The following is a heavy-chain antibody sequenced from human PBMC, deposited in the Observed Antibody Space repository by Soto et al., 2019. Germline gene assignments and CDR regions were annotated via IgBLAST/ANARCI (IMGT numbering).Heavy chain of an antibody. Sequence: QVQLVQSGAEVKKPGSSVKVSCKSSGGTLGTYAISWVRQAPGQGLEWMGGIIPIFGTANYAQKFQGRVTITADESTTTAYMELISLRSEDTAVYYCARDEMVVATGSRTWHYYYGMDVWGQGTTVTVSS. CDR1: GGTLGTYA. J-gene: IGHJ6*02. D-gene: IGHD2-15*01. V-gene: IGHV1-69*12. CDR3: ARDEMVVATGSRTWHYYYGMDV. CDR2: IIPIFGTA.